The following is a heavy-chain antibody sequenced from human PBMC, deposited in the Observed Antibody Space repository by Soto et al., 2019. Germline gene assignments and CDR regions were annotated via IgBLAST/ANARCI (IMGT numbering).Heavy chain of an antibody. Sequence: TLXLICRVSGGASSSCYWSCIRQPPGKGLEWIGYIYYSGSTNYNPSLKSRVTISVDTSKNQFSLKLSSVTAADTAVYYCASGGLPAAHYYYYYGMDASGQGTTVTVSS. V-gene: IGHV4-59*01. CDR3: ASGGLPAAHYYYYYGMDA. CDR1: GGASSSCY. J-gene: IGHJ6*02. CDR2: IYYSGST. D-gene: IGHD6-13*01.